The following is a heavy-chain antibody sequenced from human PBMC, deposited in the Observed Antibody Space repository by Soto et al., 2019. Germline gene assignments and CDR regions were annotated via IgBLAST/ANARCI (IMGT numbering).Heavy chain of an antibody. CDR2: ISAYNGNT. D-gene: IGHD3-16*02. V-gene: IGHV1-18*01. CDR1: GYTFTSYG. CDR3: ARVIGVRYYYYYMDV. Sequence: ASVKVSCKASGYTFTSYGISWVRQAPGQGLEWMGWISAYNGNTNYAQKLQGRVTMTTDKSISTAYLQWSSLKASDTAMYYCARVIGVRYYYYYMDVWGKGTTVTVSS. J-gene: IGHJ6*03.